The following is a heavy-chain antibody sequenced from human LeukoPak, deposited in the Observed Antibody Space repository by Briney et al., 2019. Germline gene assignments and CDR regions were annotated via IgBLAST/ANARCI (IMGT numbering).Heavy chain of an antibody. Sequence: ASVKVSCKASGGTFSSYAISWVRQAPGQGLEWMGGIIPIFGTANYAQKFQGRVTITADKSTSTAYMELSSLRSEDTAVYYCARCGGSCEWFDPWGQGTLVTVSS. J-gene: IGHJ5*02. CDR1: GGTFSSYA. CDR2: IIPIFGTA. D-gene: IGHD2-15*01. CDR3: ARCGGSCEWFDP. V-gene: IGHV1-69*06.